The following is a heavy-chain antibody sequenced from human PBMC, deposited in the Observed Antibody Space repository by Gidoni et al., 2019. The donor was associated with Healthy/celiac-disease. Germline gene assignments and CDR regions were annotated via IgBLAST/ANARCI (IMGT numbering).Heavy chain of an antibody. D-gene: IGHD4-17*01. CDR1: GYTFTSYG. Sequence: QVQLVQSGAEVKQPGASVKVSCKASGYTFTSYGISWVRQAPGQGLEWMGWISAYNGNTNYAQKLQGRVTMTTDTSTSTAYMELRSLRSDDTAVYYCARDYNIADYGDDADFDYWGQGTLVTVSS. CDR2: ISAYNGNT. V-gene: IGHV1-18*01. J-gene: IGHJ4*02. CDR3: ARDYNIADYGDDADFDY.